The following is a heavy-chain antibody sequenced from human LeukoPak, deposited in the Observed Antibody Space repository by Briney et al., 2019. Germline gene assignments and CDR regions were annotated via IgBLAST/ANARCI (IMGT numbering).Heavy chain of an antibody. CDR2: IYHSGST. Sequence: PPETLSLTCTVSGGSISSGGYYWSWIRQPPGKGLEWIGYIYHSGSTYYNPSLKSRVTISVDRSKNQFSLKLSSVTAADTAVYYCAREGDYNGVSPAYDYWGQGTLVTVSS. V-gene: IGHV4-30-2*01. CDR3: AREGDYNGVSPAYDY. D-gene: IGHD2-8*01. CDR1: GGSISSGGYY. J-gene: IGHJ4*02.